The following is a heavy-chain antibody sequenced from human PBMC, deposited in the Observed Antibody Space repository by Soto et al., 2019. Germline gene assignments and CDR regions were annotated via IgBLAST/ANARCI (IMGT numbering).Heavy chain of an antibody. J-gene: IGHJ4*02. V-gene: IGHV3-30*18. CDR2: ISYDGSNK. Sequence: QVQLVESGGGVVQPGRSLRLSCAASGFTFSSYGMHWVRQAPGKGLEWVAVISYDGSNKYYADSVKGRFTISRDNSKNTLYLQMNSLRAEDTAVYYCAKHRDSWGQGTLVTVSS. CDR3: AKHRDS. CDR1: GFTFSSYG.